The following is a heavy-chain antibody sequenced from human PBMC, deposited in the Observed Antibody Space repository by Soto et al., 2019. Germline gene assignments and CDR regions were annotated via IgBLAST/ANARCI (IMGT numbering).Heavy chain of an antibody. V-gene: IGHV3-66*01. CDR2: IYSGGST. CDR1: GFTVSSNY. CDR3: ARDSEGSNYYYMDV. Sequence: GGSLRLSCAASGFTVSSNYMSWVRQAPGKGLEWVSVIYSGGSTYYADSVKGRFTISRDNSKNTLYLQMNSLRAEDTAVYYCARDSEGSNYYYMDVWGKGTTVTVSS. D-gene: IGHD4-4*01. J-gene: IGHJ6*03.